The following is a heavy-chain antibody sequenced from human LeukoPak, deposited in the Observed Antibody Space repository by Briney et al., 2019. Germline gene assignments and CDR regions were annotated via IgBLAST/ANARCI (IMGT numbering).Heavy chain of an antibody. Sequence: ASVKVSCKASGYTFTSYYMHWVRQAPGQGLEWMGIINPSGDSTSYTQKFQRRVTMTRDMSTSTAYMELSSLRSEDAAVYYCARDMGSRYSTDYWGQGTLVTVSS. V-gene: IGHV1-46*01. D-gene: IGHD1-26*01. J-gene: IGHJ4*02. CDR2: INPSGDST. CDR1: GYTFTSYY. CDR3: ARDMGSRYSTDY.